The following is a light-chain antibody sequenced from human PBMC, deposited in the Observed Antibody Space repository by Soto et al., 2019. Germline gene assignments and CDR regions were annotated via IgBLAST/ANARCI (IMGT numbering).Light chain of an antibody. CDR1: SSDVGGYKY. Sequence: QYALTQPPSASGSPGQSVTISCTGTSSDVGGYKYVSWYQQHPGKAPKLMIFEVNKRPSGVPDRFSGSKSGNTGSLTVSGLQAEDEADYYCSSYAGINNLGVFGTGTKHTVL. CDR3: SSYAGINNLGV. J-gene: IGLJ1*01. CDR2: EVN. V-gene: IGLV2-8*01.